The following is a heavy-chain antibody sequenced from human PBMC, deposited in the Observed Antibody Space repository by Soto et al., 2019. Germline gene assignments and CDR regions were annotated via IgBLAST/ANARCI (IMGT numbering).Heavy chain of an antibody. CDR3: ARDGPSGSYNLDY. J-gene: IGHJ4*02. D-gene: IGHD1-26*01. CDR2: FNPSGGST. CDR1: GYTFTSYY. V-gene: IGHV1-46*01. Sequence: ASVKVSCKASGYTFTSYYMHWVRQAPGQGPEWMGIFNPSGGSTTYAQKFQGRVTMTGDTSTSTVYMELSSLRSEDTAVYYCARDGPSGSYNLDYWGQGTLVTVSS.